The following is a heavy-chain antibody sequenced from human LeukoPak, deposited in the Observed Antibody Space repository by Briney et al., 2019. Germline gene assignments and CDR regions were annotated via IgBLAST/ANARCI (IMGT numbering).Heavy chain of an antibody. D-gene: IGHD3-22*01. CDR2: FDPEDGET. CDR1: GYTLTELS. Sequence: VASVKVSCKVSGYTLTELSMHWGRQAPGKGLEWMGGFDPEDGETIYAQKFQGRVTMTEDTSTDTAYMELSSLRSEDTAVYYCATDHYYYDSSGYYWKKIFDYWGQGTLVTVSS. J-gene: IGHJ4*02. V-gene: IGHV1-24*01. CDR3: ATDHYYYDSSGYYWKKIFDY.